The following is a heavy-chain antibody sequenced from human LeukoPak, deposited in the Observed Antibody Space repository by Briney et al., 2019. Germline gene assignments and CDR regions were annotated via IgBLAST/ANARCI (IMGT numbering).Heavy chain of an antibody. D-gene: IGHD2-8*01. J-gene: IGHJ3*02. CDR1: GGSISSGGYS. V-gene: IGHV4-30-2*01. Sequence: SETLSLTCAVSGGSISSGGYSWSWIRQPPGKGLEWIGYIYHSGSTYYNPSLKSRVTISVDRSKNQFSLKLSSVTAADTAVYYCAREWSSPDAFDIWGQGTMVTVSS. CDR2: IYHSGST. CDR3: AREWSSPDAFDI.